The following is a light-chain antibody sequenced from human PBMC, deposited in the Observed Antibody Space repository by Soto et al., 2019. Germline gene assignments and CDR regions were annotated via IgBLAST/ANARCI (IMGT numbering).Light chain of an antibody. CDR2: DDS. CDR3: QVWRTSSDHPVL. V-gene: IGLV3-21*02. CDR1: DIGTKS. J-gene: IGLJ2*01. Sequence: SSVLTQAPSVSVAPGQTARITCGGDDIGTKSVHWYQQKPGQAPVLVVYDDSDRPSGIPERISGSKSGNTASLTFSRVETGDEADYYCQVWRTSSDHPVLFGGGTKLTVL.